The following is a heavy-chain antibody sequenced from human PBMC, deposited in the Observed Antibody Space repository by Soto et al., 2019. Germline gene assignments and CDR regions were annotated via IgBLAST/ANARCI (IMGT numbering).Heavy chain of an antibody. J-gene: IGHJ4*01. CDR1: WDSFSVNTAG. V-gene: IGHV6-1*01. D-gene: IGHD1-26*01. Sequence: SQSLSLTCAITWDSFSVNTAGFGLVRHSPSRGLEWLGRTYYRSKWYYEYAVSVRGRITINPDTSKNQSSLQLNSVTPADTAVYFCERGDTYSGRIFDYWGQGTLVTVSS. CDR3: ERGDTYSGRIFDY. CDR2: TYYRSKWYY.